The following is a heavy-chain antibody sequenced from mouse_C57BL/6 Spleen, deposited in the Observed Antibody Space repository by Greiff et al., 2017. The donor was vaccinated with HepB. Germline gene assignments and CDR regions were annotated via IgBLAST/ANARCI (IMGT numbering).Heavy chain of an antibody. J-gene: IGHJ2*01. V-gene: IGHV1-82*01. Sequence: VQLQQSGPELVKPGASVKISCKASGYAFSSSWMNWVKQRPGKGLEWIGRIYPGDGDTNYNGKFKGKATLTADKSSSTAYMQLSSLTSEDSAVYFCARWALGGFDYWGQGTTLTVSS. CDR2: IYPGDGDT. CDR3: ARWALGGFDY. D-gene: IGHD3-1*01. CDR1: GYAFSSSW.